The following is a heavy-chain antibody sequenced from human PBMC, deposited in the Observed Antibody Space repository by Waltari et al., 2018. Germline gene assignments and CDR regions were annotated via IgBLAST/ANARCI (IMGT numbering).Heavy chain of an antibody. CDR1: GGTFSSYA. V-gene: IGHV1-69*13. J-gene: IGHJ6*02. CDR2: IIPIFVTA. CDR3: ARGLGYCTGGVCPRLYYYYGMDV. D-gene: IGHD2-8*02. Sequence: QVQLVQSGAEVKKPGSSVKVSCKASGGTFSSYAISWVRQAPGQGLEWMGGIIPIFVTANYAQKFQGRVTITADESTSTAYMELSSLRSEDTAVYYCARGLGYCTGGVCPRLYYYYGMDVWGQGTTVTVSS.